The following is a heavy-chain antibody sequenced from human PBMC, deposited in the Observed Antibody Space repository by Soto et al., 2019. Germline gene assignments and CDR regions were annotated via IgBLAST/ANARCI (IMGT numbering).Heavy chain of an antibody. CDR1: GGTFSSYA. V-gene: IGHV1-69*13. CDR2: IIPIFGTA. Sequence: SVKVSCKASGGTFSSYAISWVRQAPGQGLEWMGGIIPIFGTANYAQKFQGRVTITADESTSTAYMELSSLRSEDTAVYYCARAGYCSSTSCYTYYYYYGMDVWGQGTTVTVSS. J-gene: IGHJ6*02. D-gene: IGHD2-2*02. CDR3: ARAGYCSSTSCYTYYYYYGMDV.